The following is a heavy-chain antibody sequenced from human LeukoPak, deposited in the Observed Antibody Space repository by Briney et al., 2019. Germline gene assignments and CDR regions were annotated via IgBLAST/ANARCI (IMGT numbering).Heavy chain of an antibody. V-gene: IGHV5-51*01. D-gene: IGHD3-9*01. CDR3: ARGDILTGNCFDY. Sequence: GESLKISCKGSGYSFTSYWIGWVRQMPGKGLEWMGSIYPGDSDTRYSPSFQGQVTISADKSISTAYLQWSSLKASDTAMYYGARGDILTGNCFDYWGQGTLVTVSS. CDR2: IYPGDSDT. J-gene: IGHJ4*02. CDR1: GYSFTSYW.